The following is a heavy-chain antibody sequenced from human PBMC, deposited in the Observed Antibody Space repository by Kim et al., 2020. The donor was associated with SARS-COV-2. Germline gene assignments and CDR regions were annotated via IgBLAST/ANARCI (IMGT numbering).Heavy chain of an antibody. D-gene: IGHD5-12*01. CDR3: ATDGMANDY. V-gene: IGHV1-24*01. CDR2: GET. Sequence: GETIYAQKFQGRVTMTEDTSTDTAYMELSSLRSEDTAVYYCATDGMANDYWGQGTLVTVSS. J-gene: IGHJ4*02.